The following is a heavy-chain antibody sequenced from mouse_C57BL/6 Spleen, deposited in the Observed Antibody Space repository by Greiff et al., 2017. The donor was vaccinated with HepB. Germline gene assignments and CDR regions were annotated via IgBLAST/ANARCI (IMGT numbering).Heavy chain of an antibody. V-gene: IGHV14-4*01. CDR3: ISAYYSNSNFDY. CDR2: IDPENGDT. Sequence: VQLQQSGAELVRPGASVKLSCTASGFNIKDDYMHWVKQRPEQGLEWIGWIDPENGDTEDASKFQGKATITADTSSKKAYLQLSSLTSEDTAVYYCISAYYSNSNFDYWGQGTTLTVSS. D-gene: IGHD2-5*01. J-gene: IGHJ2*01. CDR1: GFNIKDDY.